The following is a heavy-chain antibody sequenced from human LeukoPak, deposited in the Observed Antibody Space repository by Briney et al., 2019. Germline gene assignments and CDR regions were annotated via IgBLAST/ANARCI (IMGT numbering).Heavy chain of an antibody. CDR3: ARDRLGYCSGGSCPWDY. D-gene: IGHD2-15*01. CDR1: GYTFTSYG. J-gene: IGHJ4*02. CDR2: INTNTGNP. V-gene: IGHV7-4-1*02. Sequence: ASVKVSCKASGYTFTSYGISWVRQAPGQGLEWMGWINTNTGNPTYAQGFTGRFVFSLDTSVSTAYLQISSLKAEDTAVYYCARDRLGYCSGGSCPWDYWGQGTLATVSS.